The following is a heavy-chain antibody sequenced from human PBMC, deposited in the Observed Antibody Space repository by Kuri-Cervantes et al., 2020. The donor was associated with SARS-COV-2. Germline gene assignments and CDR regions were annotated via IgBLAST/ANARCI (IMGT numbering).Heavy chain of an antibody. CDR3: ARDNRSTFEFDY. D-gene: IGHD3-16*01. Sequence: ASVKVSCKASGHTFTSYYMHWVRQAPGQGLEWMGIINPSGGSTSYAQKFQGRVTMTRDTSTSTVYMELSRLRSDDTAVYYCARDNRSTFEFDYWGQGTLVTVSS. CDR1: GHTFTSYY. CDR2: INPSGGST. J-gene: IGHJ4*02. V-gene: IGHV1-46*01.